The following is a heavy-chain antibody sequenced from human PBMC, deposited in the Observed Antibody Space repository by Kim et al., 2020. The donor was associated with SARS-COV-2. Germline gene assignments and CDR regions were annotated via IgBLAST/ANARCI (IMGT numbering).Heavy chain of an antibody. CDR1: GGSISSYY. CDR2: IYYSGST. CDR3: ARAGKGGYYGFDY. Sequence: SETLSLTCTVSGGSISSYYWSWIRQPPGKGLEWIGYIYYSGSTNYNPSLKSRVTISVDTSKNQFSLKLSSVTAADTAVYYCARAGKGGYYGFDYWGQGTLVTVSS. D-gene: IGHD3-10*01. V-gene: IGHV4-59*01. J-gene: IGHJ4*02.